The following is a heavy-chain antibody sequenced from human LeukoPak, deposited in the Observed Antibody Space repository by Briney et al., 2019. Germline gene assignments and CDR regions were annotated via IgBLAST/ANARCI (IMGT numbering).Heavy chain of an antibody. Sequence: AGGSLRLSCAASGFTFSSYMMNWVRQAPGKGLEWVSSINSGSTYTYYTESVKGRFTVSRDNAKNSQFLQINSLRAEDTAIYYCARSLTTLTYEGYWGQGTLVTVSS. D-gene: IGHD1-1*01. CDR3: ARSLTTLTYEGY. J-gene: IGHJ4*02. CDR2: INSGSTYT. CDR1: GFTFSSYM. V-gene: IGHV3-21*01.